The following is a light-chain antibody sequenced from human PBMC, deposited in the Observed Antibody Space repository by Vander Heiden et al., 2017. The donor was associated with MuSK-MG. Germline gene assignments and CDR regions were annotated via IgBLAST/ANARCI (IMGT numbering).Light chain of an antibody. CDR2: YKSVSEK. CDR3: MIWHSNAWV. CDR1: SGINVVTYR. V-gene: IGLV5-45*03. J-gene: IGLJ3*02. Sequence: QAVLTQPSSLSASPGASASLTCTLRSGINVVTYRIYWSQQKPGSPPRYLLRYKSVSEKQQGSGVPSRFSGAKDASANAGTLLISGLQSEDEADYYCMIWHSNAWVFGGGTKLTVL.